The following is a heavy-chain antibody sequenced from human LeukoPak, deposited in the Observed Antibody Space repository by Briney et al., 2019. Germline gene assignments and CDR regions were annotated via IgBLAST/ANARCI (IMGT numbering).Heavy chain of an antibody. D-gene: IGHD3-16*02. J-gene: IGHJ4*02. CDR1: GYTFTSYG. Sequence: GASVTVSCTASGYTFTSYGISWVRQAPGQGLEWMGWISAYNGNTNYAQKLQGRVTISTDTSTSTAYMELRSLRSDDTAVYYCARGGPYYDYVWGSYRHDYWGQGTLVAVSS. CDR3: ARGGPYYDYVWGSYRHDY. CDR2: ISAYNGNT. V-gene: IGHV1-18*01.